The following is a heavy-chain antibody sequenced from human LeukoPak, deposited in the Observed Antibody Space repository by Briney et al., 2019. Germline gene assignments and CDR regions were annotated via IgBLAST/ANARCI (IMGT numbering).Heavy chain of an antibody. V-gene: IGHV3-30-3*01. CDR3: ARETSAAGRYFDY. CDR2: ISSDGSNK. Sequence: PGGSLRLSCVASGFPFSNYAMHWVRQAPGKGLEWVAVISSDGSNKFYADSVKGRFTISRDNSKNTLYLQMNSLRAEDTAVYYCARETSAAGRYFDYWGRGTLVTVSS. D-gene: IGHD6-13*01. CDR1: GFPFSNYA. J-gene: IGHJ4*02.